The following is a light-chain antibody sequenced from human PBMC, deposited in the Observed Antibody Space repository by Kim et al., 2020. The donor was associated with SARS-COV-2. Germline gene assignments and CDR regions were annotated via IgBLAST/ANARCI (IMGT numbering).Light chain of an antibody. CDR3: QQYDRSPPTWT. J-gene: IGKJ1*01. Sequence: PGERATLSCRASQSVSTSSFAWYQQKPGLAPRLLIYGASSRATGIPDRFSGSGSGTDFTLTISRLEPEDSAVYYCQQYDRSPPTWTFGQGTKVEIK. CDR2: GAS. CDR1: QSVSTSS. V-gene: IGKV3-20*01.